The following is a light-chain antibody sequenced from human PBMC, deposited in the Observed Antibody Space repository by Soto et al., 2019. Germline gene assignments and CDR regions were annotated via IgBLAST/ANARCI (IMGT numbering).Light chain of an antibody. CDR2: AAS. CDR3: QQANSFPFT. Sequence: DIQMTQSPSSVSASVGDRVTISCRASQDSSSWLAWYQQKPGKAPKLLIYAASSLESGVPSRFSGSGSGTDFTLTISSLQPEDFATYYCQQANSFPFTFGQGTRLENK. CDR1: QDSSSW. V-gene: IGKV1-12*02. J-gene: IGKJ5*01.